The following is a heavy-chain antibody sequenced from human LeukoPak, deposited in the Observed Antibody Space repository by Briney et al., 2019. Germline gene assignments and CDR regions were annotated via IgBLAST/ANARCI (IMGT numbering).Heavy chain of an antibody. D-gene: IGHD3-10*01. Sequence: SETLSLTCTVSGGSISSSSYYWGWIRQPPGKGLEWIGSIYHSGSTYYNPSLKSRVTISVDTSKNQFSLKLSSVTAADTAVYYCARAELLLFGELTPIDYWGQGTLVTVSS. J-gene: IGHJ4*02. CDR3: ARAELLLFGELTPIDY. CDR1: GGSISSSSYY. CDR2: IYHSGST. V-gene: IGHV4-39*07.